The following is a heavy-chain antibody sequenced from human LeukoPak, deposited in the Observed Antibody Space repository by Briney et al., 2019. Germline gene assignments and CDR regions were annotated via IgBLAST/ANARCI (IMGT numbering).Heavy chain of an antibody. CDR1: GGTFSSYA. D-gene: IGHD6-13*01. CDR3: ALSSSWYYFDY. Sequence: SVKVSCKASGGTFSSYAVSWVRQALGQGLEWMGGIIPIFGTANYAQKFQGRVTITTDESTSTAYMELSSLRSEDTAVYYCALSSSWYYFDYWGQGTLVTVSS. J-gene: IGHJ4*02. CDR2: IIPIFGTA. V-gene: IGHV1-69*05.